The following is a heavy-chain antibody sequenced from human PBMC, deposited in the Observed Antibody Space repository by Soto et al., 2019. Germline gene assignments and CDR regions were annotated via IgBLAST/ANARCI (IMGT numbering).Heavy chain of an antibody. Sequence: GGSLRLSCTASGFAFNTYSMNWVRQAPGKGLEWVSSINEDSTYIYYADSLRGRITISRDNAKDSLFLQMNSLRPDDTAVYYCVRDLGRYFRSGYMDLWGDGATVTVSS. J-gene: IGHJ6*03. V-gene: IGHV3-21*01. CDR2: INEDSTYI. D-gene: IGHD3-9*01. CDR1: GFAFNTYS. CDR3: VRDLGRYFRSGYMDL.